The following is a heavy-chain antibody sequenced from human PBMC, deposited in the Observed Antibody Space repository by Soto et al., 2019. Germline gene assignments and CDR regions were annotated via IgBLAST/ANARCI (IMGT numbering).Heavy chain of an antibody. D-gene: IGHD3-3*02. CDR1: GFSLSGDGVG. J-gene: IGHJ3*02. Sequence: SGPTLVNPTQSLTLTCTVSGFSLSGDGVGVGWIRQPPGKALEWLALIYWDDDLRYSPSLKTMLTITKDTSKNLVVLTMTNMDPVHTATYYCSHAFGGTSWPNDAFDIWGQGTVVTVSS. V-gene: IGHV2-5*02. CDR2: IYWDDDL. CDR3: SHAFGGTSWPNDAFDI.